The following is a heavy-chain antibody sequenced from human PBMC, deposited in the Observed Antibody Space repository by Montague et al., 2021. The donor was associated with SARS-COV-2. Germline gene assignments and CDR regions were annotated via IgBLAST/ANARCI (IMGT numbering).Heavy chain of an antibody. Sequence: SLRLSCAASGLTFSSYAMSWVRQAPEKGLEWVSAISGSGGSTYYADSVKGRFTIFRDNSKNTLYLQMNSLRAEDTAVYYCRVGNYYDSISDYWGQGTLVTVSS. CDR1: GLTFSSYA. J-gene: IGHJ4*02. CDR3: RVGNYYDSISDY. CDR2: ISGSGGST. D-gene: IGHD3-22*01. V-gene: IGHV3-23*01.